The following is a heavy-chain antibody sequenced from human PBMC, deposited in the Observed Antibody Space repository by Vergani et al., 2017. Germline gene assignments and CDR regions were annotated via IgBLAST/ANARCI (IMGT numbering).Heavy chain of an antibody. CDR3: ARAYWRVRGVIIGDPAEYFQH. J-gene: IGHJ1*01. Sequence: QLQLQESGPGLVKPSETLSLTCTVSGGSISSSSYYWGWIRQPPGKGLEWIGSIYYSGSTYYNPSLKSRVTISVDTSKNQFSLKLSSVTAADTAVYYCARAYWRVRGVIIGDPAEYFQHWGQGTLVTVSS. CDR2: IYYSGST. D-gene: IGHD3-10*01. CDR1: GGSISSSSYY. V-gene: IGHV4-39*07.